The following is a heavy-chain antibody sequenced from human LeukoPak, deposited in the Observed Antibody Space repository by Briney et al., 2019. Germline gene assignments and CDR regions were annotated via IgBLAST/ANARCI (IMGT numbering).Heavy chain of an antibody. CDR1: GYTFTSYG. Sequence: ASVKVSCKASGYTFTSYGISWVRQAPGQGLEWMGWISAYNGNTNYAQKLQGRVTMTTDKSTSTAYMELRSLRSDDTAVYYCARVVLYCSGGSCYLFDYWGQGTLVTVSS. CDR3: ARVVLYCSGGSCYLFDY. D-gene: IGHD2-15*01. V-gene: IGHV1-18*01. CDR2: ISAYNGNT. J-gene: IGHJ4*02.